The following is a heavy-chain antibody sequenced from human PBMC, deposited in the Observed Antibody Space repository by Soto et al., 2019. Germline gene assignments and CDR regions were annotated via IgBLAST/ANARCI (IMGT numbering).Heavy chain of an antibody. V-gene: IGHV1-69*13. J-gene: IGHJ6*02. CDR3: AKSGGYCSSTSCYPPLYYYYGMDV. CDR1: GGTFSSYA. CDR2: IIPIFGTA. D-gene: IGHD2-2*01. Sequence: GASVKVSCKASGGTFSSYAISWVRQAPGQRLEWMGGIIPIFGTANYAQKFQGRVTITADESTSTAYMELSSLRSEDTAVYYCAKSGGYCSSTSCYPPLYYYYGMDVWGQGTTVTVSS.